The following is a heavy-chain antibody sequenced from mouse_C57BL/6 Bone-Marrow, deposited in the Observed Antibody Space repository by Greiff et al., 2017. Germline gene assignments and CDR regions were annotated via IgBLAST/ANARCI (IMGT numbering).Heavy chain of an antibody. V-gene: IGHV1-69*01. CDR2: IDPSDSYT. Sequence: VQLQQPGAELVMPGASVKLSCKASGYTFTSYWMHWVKQRPGQGLEWIGEIDPSDSYTNYNQKFKGKSTLTVDKSSSTAYMQLSSLTSEDSAVYYCARRDGYYRAWFAYWGQGTLVTVSA. D-gene: IGHD2-3*01. CDR1: GYTFTSYW. CDR3: ARRDGYYRAWFAY. J-gene: IGHJ3*01.